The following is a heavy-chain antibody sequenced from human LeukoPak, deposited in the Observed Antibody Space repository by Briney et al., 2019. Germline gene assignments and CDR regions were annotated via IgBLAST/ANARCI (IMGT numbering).Heavy chain of an antibody. CDR2: IYTSGST. D-gene: IGHD6-6*01. J-gene: IGHJ3*02. V-gene: IGHV4-4*07. CDR3: ARGGYSSSPGAFDI. Sequence: SETLSLTCTVSGGSISSYYWSWIRQPAGKGLEWIGRIYTSGSTNYNPSLKSRVTMSVDTSKNQFSLKLSSVTAADTAVYYCARGGYSSSPGAFDIWGQGTMVTVSS. CDR1: GGSISSYY.